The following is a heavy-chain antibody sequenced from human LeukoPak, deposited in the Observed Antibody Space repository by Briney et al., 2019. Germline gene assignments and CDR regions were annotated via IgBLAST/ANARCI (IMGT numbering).Heavy chain of an antibody. V-gene: IGHV3-53*01. CDR1: GYSVSKTY. Sequence: GGSLRLSCVASGYSVSKTYMTWVRQAPGKGLEWVSTIYIDARTYYADSVKGRFTLSRDYSKNTLFLQMNSLRAEDTALYYCARHLSGECTTDCYSPDAYDLWGQGTMVTVSS. CDR2: IYIDART. D-gene: IGHD2-21*02. J-gene: IGHJ3*01. CDR3: ARHLSGECTTDCYSPDAYDL.